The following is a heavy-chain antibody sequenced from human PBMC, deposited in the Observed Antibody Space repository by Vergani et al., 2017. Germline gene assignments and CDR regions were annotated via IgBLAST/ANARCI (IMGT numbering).Heavy chain of an antibody. D-gene: IGHD3-22*01. CDR2: IYYSGST. V-gene: IGHV4-30-4*01. J-gene: IGHJ4*02. Sequence: QLQLQESGPGLVKPSETLSLTCTVSGGSISSSSYYWSWIRQPPGKGLEWIGYIYYSGSTDYNPSLKSRVTISVDTSKNQFSLKLSSVTAADTAVYYCARRDYDGDYWGQGTLVTVSS. CDR3: ARRDYDGDY. CDR1: GGSISSSSYY.